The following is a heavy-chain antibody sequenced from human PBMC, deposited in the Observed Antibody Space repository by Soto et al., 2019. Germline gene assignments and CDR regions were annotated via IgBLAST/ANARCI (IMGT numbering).Heavy chain of an antibody. J-gene: IGHJ4*02. CDR3: ARIDDSSGYYYFDY. Sequence: PSETLSLTCTVSGGSISSGDYYWSWIRQPPGKGLEWIGYIYYSGSTYYNPSLKSRVTISVDTSKNQFSLKLSSVTAADTAVCYCARIDDSSGYYYFDYWGQGTLVTVSS. V-gene: IGHV4-30-4*01. CDR1: GGSISSGDYY. CDR2: IYYSGST. D-gene: IGHD3-22*01.